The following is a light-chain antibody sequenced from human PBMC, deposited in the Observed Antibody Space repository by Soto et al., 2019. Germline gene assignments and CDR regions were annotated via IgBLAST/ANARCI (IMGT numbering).Light chain of an antibody. CDR1: QTINLS. CDR3: QQYDNWPPIT. V-gene: IGKV3-15*01. J-gene: IGKJ4*01. Sequence: EIVMTQSPVTLSVSPGERATLSCRASQTINLSLAWYQQKPGQAPRLLIYGASTRATGVPARFSGSGFGTEFTLTISSLQSEDFAVYYCQQYDNWPPITFGGGTKVEIK. CDR2: GAS.